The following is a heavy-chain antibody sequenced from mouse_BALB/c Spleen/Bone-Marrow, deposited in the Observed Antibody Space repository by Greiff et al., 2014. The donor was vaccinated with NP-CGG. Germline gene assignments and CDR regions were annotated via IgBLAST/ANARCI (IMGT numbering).Heavy chain of an antibody. D-gene: IGHD2-4*01. CDR3: AGLRPRFEFAY. J-gene: IGHJ3*01. CDR1: GFNIKDTY. V-gene: IGHV14-3*02. Sequence: EGQLQQSGAELVKPGASVKLSCTASGFNIKDTYMHWVKQRPEQGLEWIGRIDPANGNTKYDPKFQGKATITADTSSNTAYLQLSSLTSEDTAVYYCAGLRPRFEFAYWGQGTLVTVSA. CDR2: IDPANGNT.